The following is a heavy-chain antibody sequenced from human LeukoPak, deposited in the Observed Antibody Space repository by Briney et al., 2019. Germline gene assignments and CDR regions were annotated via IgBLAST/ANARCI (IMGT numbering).Heavy chain of an antibody. CDR2: ISYDGSNK. Sequence: GGSLRLSCAASGFTFISYGMHWVRQAPGKGLEWVAVISYDGSNKYYADSVRGRFTISRDNSKNTLYLQMNSLRAEDTAVYYCARVTSGSSYRPFDYWGQGTLVTVSS. D-gene: IGHD3-10*01. CDR1: GFTFISYG. CDR3: ARVTSGSSYRPFDY. J-gene: IGHJ4*02. V-gene: IGHV3-30*12.